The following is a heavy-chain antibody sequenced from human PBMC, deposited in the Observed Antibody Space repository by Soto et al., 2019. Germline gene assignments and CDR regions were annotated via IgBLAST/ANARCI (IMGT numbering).Heavy chain of an antibody. CDR2: IDPSDSYT. V-gene: IGHV5-10-1*01. CDR1: GYSFTSYW. Sequence: PGESLKISCKGSGYSFTSYWISWVRQMPGKGLEWMGRIDPSDSYTNYSPSFQGHVTISADKSISTAYLQWSSLKASDNAMYYCARGIAATSRSLYGMDVWGQGTTVTVSS. CDR3: ARGIAATSRSLYGMDV. J-gene: IGHJ6*02. D-gene: IGHD6-13*01.